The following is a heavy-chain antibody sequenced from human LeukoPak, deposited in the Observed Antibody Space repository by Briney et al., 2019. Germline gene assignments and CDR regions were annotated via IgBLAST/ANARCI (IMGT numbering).Heavy chain of an antibody. J-gene: IGHJ4*02. CDR1: GGSFSGYY. CDR3: ARDHYYDSSGSIDY. D-gene: IGHD3-22*01. Sequence: SETLSLTCAVYGGSFSGYYWSWFRQPPGKGLEWIGEINHSGSTNYNPSLKSRVTISVDTSKNQFSLKLSSVTAADTAVYYCARDHYYDSSGSIDYWGQGTLVTVSS. V-gene: IGHV4-34*01. CDR2: INHSGST.